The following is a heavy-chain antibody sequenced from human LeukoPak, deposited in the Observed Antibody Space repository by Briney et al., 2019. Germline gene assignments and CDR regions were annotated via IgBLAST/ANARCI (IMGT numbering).Heavy chain of an antibody. Sequence: ASVKVSCKASGYTFTGYYMHWVRQAPGQGLEWMGRINPNSGGTNYAQKFQGRVTMTRDTSISTAYMELSRLRSDDTAVYHCARDILRAGYYYDSSGSPDAFDIWGQGTMVTVSS. CDR3: ARDILRAGYYYDSSGSPDAFDI. CDR2: INPNSGGT. J-gene: IGHJ3*02. D-gene: IGHD3-22*01. V-gene: IGHV1-2*06. CDR1: GYTFTGYY.